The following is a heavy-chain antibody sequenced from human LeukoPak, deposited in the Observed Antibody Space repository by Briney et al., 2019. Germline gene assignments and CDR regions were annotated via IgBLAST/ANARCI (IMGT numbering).Heavy chain of an antibody. J-gene: IGHJ4*02. D-gene: IGHD6-25*01. CDR3: ARDPSGWHCFDY. CDR1: GDSISSYY. Sequence: PSETLSLTCTVSGDSISSYYWSWIRQPPGKALEWIAYISYSGSTNYNPSLKNRVTMSVDTPKNQFSLNLSSVTAADTAVYYCARDPSGWHCFDYWGQGTLVIVSS. CDR2: ISYSGST. V-gene: IGHV4-59*01.